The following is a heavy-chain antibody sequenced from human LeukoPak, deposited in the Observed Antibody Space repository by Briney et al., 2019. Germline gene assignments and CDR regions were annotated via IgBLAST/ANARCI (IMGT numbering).Heavy chain of an antibody. J-gene: IGHJ4*02. Sequence: GGSLRLSCAASGFTFSSYGMSWVRQAPGKGLEWVSAISGSGGSTYYADSVKGRFTISRDNSKNTLYLQMNSLRAEDTAVYYCAKDARRHYYYDSSGYSYYWGQGTLVTVSS. CDR1: GFTFSSYG. V-gene: IGHV3-23*01. CDR3: AKDARRHYYYDSSGYSYY. D-gene: IGHD3-22*01. CDR2: ISGSGGST.